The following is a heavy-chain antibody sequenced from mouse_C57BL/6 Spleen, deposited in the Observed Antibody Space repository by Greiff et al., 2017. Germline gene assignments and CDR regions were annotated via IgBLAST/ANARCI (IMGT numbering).Heavy chain of an antibody. CDR1: GYTFTDYY. Sequence: QVQLQQSGAELVKPGASVKISCKASGYTFTDYYINWVKQRPGQGLEWIGKIGPGSGSTYYNEKFKGKATLTADKSSSTAYMQLISLTSEDSAVYFCAIYYGNYEEFYFDYWGQGTTLTVSS. D-gene: IGHD2-1*01. V-gene: IGHV1-77*01. CDR3: AIYYGNYEEFYFDY. CDR2: IGPGSGST. J-gene: IGHJ2*01.